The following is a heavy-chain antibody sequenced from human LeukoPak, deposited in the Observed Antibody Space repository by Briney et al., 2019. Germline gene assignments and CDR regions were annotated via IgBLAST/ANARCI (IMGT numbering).Heavy chain of an antibody. J-gene: IGHJ4*02. V-gene: IGHV4-39*01. D-gene: IGHD5-18*01. CDR2: IYYNGST. CDR1: GSISGTHY. CDR3: ARHNPGYSYGPFDY. Sequence: PSETLSLTCGSISGTHYWGWIRQPPGKGLEWIGSIYYNGSTYYNPSLKSRVAISVDTSRNQISLKLSSVTAADTAVYYCARHNPGYSYGPFDYWGQGTLVTVSS.